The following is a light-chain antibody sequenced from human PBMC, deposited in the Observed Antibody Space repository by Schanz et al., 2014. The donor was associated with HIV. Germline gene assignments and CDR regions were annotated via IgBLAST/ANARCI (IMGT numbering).Light chain of an antibody. Sequence: IVLTQSPGTLSLSPGERATLSCRASQSLGSNFLAWYQQKPGQAPRLLIFGASNRATGIPDRFSGSESGTDFTLTISRVEPEDYAVYYCQQYDSPPWMFGQGTKVEVK. CDR1: QSLGSNF. CDR2: GAS. V-gene: IGKV3-20*01. CDR3: QQYDSPPWM. J-gene: IGKJ1*01.